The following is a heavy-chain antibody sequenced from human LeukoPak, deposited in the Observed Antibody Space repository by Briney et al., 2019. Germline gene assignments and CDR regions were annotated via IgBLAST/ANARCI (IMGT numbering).Heavy chain of an antibody. CDR3: ARWGIQLWVRAFDF. CDR2: IYYSGSP. J-gene: IGHJ4*02. V-gene: IGHV4-31*11. Sequence: SETLSLTCAVSGVSIRSAGYSYYWIPQYSGKGLEWIGHIYYSGSPSYNPSLKSRVTISMDTSKNHFSLNLTSVTAADTGVYFCARWGIQLWVRAFDFWGQGTLVTVSS. CDR1: GVSIRSAGYS. D-gene: IGHD5-18*01.